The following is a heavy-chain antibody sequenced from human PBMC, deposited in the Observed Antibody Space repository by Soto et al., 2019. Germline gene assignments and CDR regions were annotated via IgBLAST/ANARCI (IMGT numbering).Heavy chain of an antibody. CDR3: AKDRSTFGVINQYFFDY. Sequence: EVQLLGSGGGLVQPGGSLRLSCAASGFSFSNYAMSWVRQAPGKGLEWVSGISSSGRQTYYAASVKGRFTVLRDNSKNALFLQMSSLRAGETAVYYCAKDRSTFGVINQYFFDYWGQGTLVAVSS. CDR2: ISSSGRQT. D-gene: IGHD3-3*01. CDR1: GFSFSNYA. J-gene: IGHJ4*02. V-gene: IGHV3-23*01.